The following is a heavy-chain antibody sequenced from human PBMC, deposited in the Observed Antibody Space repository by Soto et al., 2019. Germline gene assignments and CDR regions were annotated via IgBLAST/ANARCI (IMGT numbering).Heavy chain of an antibody. D-gene: IGHD2-2*01. J-gene: IGHJ4*02. V-gene: IGHV3-30*18. Sequence: PGGSLRLSCAASGFTFSSYGMHWVRQAPVKGLEWVAVISYDGSNKYYADSVKGRFTISRDNSKNTLYLQMNSLRAEDTALYYCAKGYCSSTSCYGFDYWGQGTLVTVSS. CDR1: GFTFSSYG. CDR2: ISYDGSNK. CDR3: AKGYCSSTSCYGFDY.